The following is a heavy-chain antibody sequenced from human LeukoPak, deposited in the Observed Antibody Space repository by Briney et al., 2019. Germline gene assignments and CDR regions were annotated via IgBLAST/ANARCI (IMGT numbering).Heavy chain of an antibody. CDR3: ARESACGPVN. Sequence: PRGSLRHSPAASGFTLSSHWTSWVRQAPGKGLEWVANIKQDGSEQYYADSVRGRFTISRDNAKNSLYLQMNSLTAEDTAIYYCARESACGPVNWGQGTLVTVSS. J-gene: IGHJ1*01. D-gene: IGHD6-25*01. CDR1: GFTLSSHW. V-gene: IGHV3-7*05. CDR2: IKQDGSEQ.